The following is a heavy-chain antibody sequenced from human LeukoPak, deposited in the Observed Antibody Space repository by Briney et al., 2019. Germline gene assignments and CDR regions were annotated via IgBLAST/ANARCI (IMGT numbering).Heavy chain of an antibody. CDR1: GGSISSGGYY. CDR2: IYYSGST. J-gene: IGHJ5*02. Sequence: PSETLSLTCTVSGGSISSGGYYWSWIRQRPGMGLEWLGYIYYSGSTYYNPSFKSRVSISLDTSKNQLSLKLSSVTAADTAVYYCARDYYDSSGSIYNWFDPWGQGTLVTVSS. V-gene: IGHV4-31*03. CDR3: ARDYYDSSGSIYNWFDP. D-gene: IGHD3-22*01.